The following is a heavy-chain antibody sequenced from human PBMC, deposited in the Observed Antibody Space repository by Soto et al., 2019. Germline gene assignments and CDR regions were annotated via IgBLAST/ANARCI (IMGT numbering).Heavy chain of an antibody. Sequence: LRLSCAASGFTFSSYAMHWVRQAPGKGLEWVAVISYDGSNKYYADSVKGRFTISRDNSKNTLYLQMNSLRAEDTAVYYCARDNSIAARKSRKGRDVWGQGTRVTAS. J-gene: IGHJ6*02. CDR2: ISYDGSNK. V-gene: IGHV3-30-3*01. D-gene: IGHD6-6*01. CDR3: ARDNSIAARKSRKGRDV. CDR1: GFTFSSYA.